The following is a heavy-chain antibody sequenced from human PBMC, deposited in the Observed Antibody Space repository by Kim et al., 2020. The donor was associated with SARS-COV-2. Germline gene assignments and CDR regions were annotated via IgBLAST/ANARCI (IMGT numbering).Heavy chain of an antibody. V-gene: IGHV4-39*01. D-gene: IGHD3-10*01. CDR3: ARGGFDYYYYMDV. Sequence: SNPSLKLRVTISVDTSKNQFSLKLRSVTAADTAVYYCARGGFDYYYYMDVWGKGTTVTVSS. J-gene: IGHJ6*03.